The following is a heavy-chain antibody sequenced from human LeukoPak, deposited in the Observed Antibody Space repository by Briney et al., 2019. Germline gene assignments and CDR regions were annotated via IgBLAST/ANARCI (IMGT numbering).Heavy chain of an antibody. CDR1: GFTFSSYA. V-gene: IGHV3-64*01. CDR2: ISSNGGST. J-gene: IGHJ4*02. CDR3: ARAYSSSWYTYDYFDY. D-gene: IGHD6-13*01. Sequence: GGSLRLSCAASGFTFSSYAMHWVRQAPGKGLEYVSAISSNGGSTYYANSVKGRFTISRDNAKNSLYLQMNSLRAEDTAVYYCARAYSSSWYTYDYFDYWGQGTLVTVSS.